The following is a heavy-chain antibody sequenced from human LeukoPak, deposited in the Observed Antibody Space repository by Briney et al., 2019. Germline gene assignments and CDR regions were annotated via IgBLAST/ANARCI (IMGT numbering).Heavy chain of an antibody. V-gene: IGHV3-30-3*01. CDR2: ISYDGSNK. D-gene: IGHD2-15*01. Sequence: PGGSLRLSCAASGFTFSSYAMHWVRQAPGKGLEWVAVISYDGSNKYYADSVKGRFTISRDNSKNTLYLQMNSLRAEDTAVYYCARGGEVVAASTGAHYFDYWGQGTLVTVSS. CDR3: ARGGEVVAASTGAHYFDY. CDR1: GFTFSSYA. J-gene: IGHJ4*02.